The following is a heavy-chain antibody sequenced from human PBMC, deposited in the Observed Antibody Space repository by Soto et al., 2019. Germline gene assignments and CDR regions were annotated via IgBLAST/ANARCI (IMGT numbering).Heavy chain of an antibody. Sequence: QVQLVQSGAEVKKPGSSVKVSCKASGGTFSSYTIGSVRQAPGQGLEWMGRIIPILDTVNYAQKFQGRVTITADKSTSIAYMELSSLRSEHTAVYYCAGERYGEYGSGHFSDMDVWGNGTAVNVSS. CDR1: GGTFSSYT. J-gene: IGHJ6*03. D-gene: IGHD4-17*01. CDR2: IIPILDTV. V-gene: IGHV1-69*08. CDR3: AGERYGEYGSGHFSDMDV.